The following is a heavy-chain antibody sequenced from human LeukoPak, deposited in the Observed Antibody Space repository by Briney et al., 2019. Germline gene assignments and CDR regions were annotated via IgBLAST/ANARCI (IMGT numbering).Heavy chain of an antibody. J-gene: IGHJ4*02. V-gene: IGHV3-9*01. CDR3: AKGMRYFDWSNSVAFDY. Sequence: GRSLRLSCAASGSTFDDYAMHWVRQAPGKGLDWVSGISWNSGSIGYADSVKGRFTISRDNAKNSLYLQMNSLRAEDTALYYCAKGMRYFDWSNSVAFDYWGQGTLVTVSS. CDR1: GSTFDDYA. CDR2: ISWNSGSI. D-gene: IGHD3-9*01.